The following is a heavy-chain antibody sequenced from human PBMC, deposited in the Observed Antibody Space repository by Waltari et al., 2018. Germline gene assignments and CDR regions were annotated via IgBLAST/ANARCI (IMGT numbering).Heavy chain of an antibody. CDR1: GFTFSSYA. J-gene: IGHJ4*02. CDR2: ISYDGSNK. Sequence: QVQLVESGGGVVQPGRSLRLSCAASGFTFSSYAMHWVRQAPGKGLEGVAVISYDGSNKYYADSVKGRFTISRDNSKNTLYLQMNSLRAEDTAVYYCARLAHLNYEDYWGQGTLVTVSS. D-gene: IGHD1-7*01. V-gene: IGHV3-30-3*01. CDR3: ARLAHLNYEDY.